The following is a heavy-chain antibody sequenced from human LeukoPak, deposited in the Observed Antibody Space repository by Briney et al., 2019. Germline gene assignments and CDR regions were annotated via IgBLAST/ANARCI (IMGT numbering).Heavy chain of an antibody. CDR3: ASGSYSFYYMDV. V-gene: IGHV4-59*01. Sequence: SETLSLTCTVSGGSISIRQPPWKGLEWIGYIYYSGSTNYNPSLKSRVTISVDASKNQFSLRLSSVTAAGTAVYYCASGSYSFYYMDVWGKGTTVTVSS. CDR1: GGSIS. CDR2: IYYSGST. D-gene: IGHD1-26*01. J-gene: IGHJ6*03.